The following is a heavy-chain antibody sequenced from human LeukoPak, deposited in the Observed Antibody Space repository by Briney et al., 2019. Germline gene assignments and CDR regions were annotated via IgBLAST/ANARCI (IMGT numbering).Heavy chain of an antibody. V-gene: IGHV3-74*01. CDR1: GLTFSSYW. CDR3: AMNYGYYYYYMDV. CDR2: INSDGSSA. J-gene: IGHJ6*03. Sequence: AGGSLRLSCAASGLTFSSYWMHWVRQAPGRGLVWVSRINSDGSSASYADSVKGRFTISRDNAKNTLYLQMNSLRAEDTAVYYCAMNYGYYYYYMDVWGKGTTVTVSS. D-gene: IGHD1-7*01.